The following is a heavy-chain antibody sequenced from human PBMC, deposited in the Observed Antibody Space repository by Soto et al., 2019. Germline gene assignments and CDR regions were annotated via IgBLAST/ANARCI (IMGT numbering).Heavy chain of an antibody. CDR3: ARKMPTMIVVVIQNWFDP. V-gene: IGHV4-34*01. J-gene: IGHJ5*02. CDR2: INHSGST. Sequence: SETLSLTCAVYGGSFSGYYLSWIRQPPGKGLEWIGEINHSGSTNYNPSLKSRVTISVDTSKNQFSLKLSSVTAADTAVYYCARKMPTMIVVVIQNWFDPWGQGTMVTVS. D-gene: IGHD3-22*01. CDR1: GGSFSGYY.